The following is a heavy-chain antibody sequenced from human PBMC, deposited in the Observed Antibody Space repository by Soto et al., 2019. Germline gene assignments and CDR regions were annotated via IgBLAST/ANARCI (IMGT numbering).Heavy chain of an antibody. CDR1: GGSISSGVYY. V-gene: IGHV4-31*03. CDR2: IYYSGST. Sequence: SETLSLTCTVSGGSISSGVYYWSWIRHHPGKGLEWIGYIYYSGSTYYNPSLKSRVTISVDTSKNQFSLKLSSVTAADTAVYYCASGRALSTHDYWGQGTMVTV. CDR3: ASGRALSTHDY. J-gene: IGHJ4*02. D-gene: IGHD2-15*01.